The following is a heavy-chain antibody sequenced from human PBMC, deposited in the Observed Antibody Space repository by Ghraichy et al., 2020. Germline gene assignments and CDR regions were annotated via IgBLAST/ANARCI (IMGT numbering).Heavy chain of an antibody. J-gene: IGHJ6*02. CDR1: GYTFTSYG. CDR3: ARGYSSGWYEQAPNYYYYGMDV. Sequence: ASVKVSCKASGYTFTSYGISWVRQAPGQGLEWMGWISAYNGNTNYAQKLQGRVTMTTDTSTSTAYMELRSLRSDDTAVYYCARGYSSGWYEQAPNYYYYGMDVWGQGTTVTVSS. V-gene: IGHV1-18*04. CDR2: ISAYNGNT. D-gene: IGHD6-19*01.